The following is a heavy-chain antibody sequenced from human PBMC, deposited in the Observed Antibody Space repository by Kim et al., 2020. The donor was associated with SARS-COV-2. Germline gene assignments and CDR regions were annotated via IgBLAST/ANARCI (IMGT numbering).Heavy chain of an antibody. V-gene: IGHV3-15*01. CDR3: TTVSNR. CDR1: GITFSNAW. J-gene: IGHJ4*02. D-gene: IGHD7-27*01. CDR2: IKSKSDGGTA. Sequence: GGSLRLSCAASGITFSNAWFNWVRQAPGKGLEWVGCIKSKSDGGTADLAAPVKGRFAIYRDDSKNTLYLQMNSLRTDDSAVYYCTTVSNRWGPGTQVSV.